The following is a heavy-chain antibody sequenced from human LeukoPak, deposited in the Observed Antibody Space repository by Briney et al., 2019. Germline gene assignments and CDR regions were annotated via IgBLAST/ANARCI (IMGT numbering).Heavy chain of an antibody. CDR3: ASGSSGWYLRGPFDY. CDR1: GYSTSSGYY. D-gene: IGHD6-19*01. J-gene: IGHJ4*02. V-gene: IGHV4-38-2*01. CDR2: IYHSGST. Sequence: PSETLSLTCAVSGYSTSSGYYWGWIRQPPGKGLEWVGSIYHSGSTYYNPSLKSRVTIPVDTSKNQFSLKLSSVTAADTAVYYCASGSSGWYLRGPFDYWGQGTLVTVSS.